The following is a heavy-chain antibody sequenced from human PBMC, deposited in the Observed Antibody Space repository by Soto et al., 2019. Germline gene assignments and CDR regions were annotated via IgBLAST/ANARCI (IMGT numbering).Heavy chain of an antibody. V-gene: IGHV4-34*01. CDR1: GGSFSGYY. CDR2: INHSGST. J-gene: IGHJ4*02. D-gene: IGHD6-13*01. Sequence: QVQLQQWGAGLLKPSETLSLTCAVYGGSFSGYYWSWIRQPPGKGLEWIGEINHSGSTNYNPSLTXXXPISADPSKSXXAXKXXAVTAADTAVYYCASGRGPLIYSSSWYTGGSVFDYWGQGTLVTVSS. CDR3: ASGRGPLIYSSSWYTGGSVFDY.